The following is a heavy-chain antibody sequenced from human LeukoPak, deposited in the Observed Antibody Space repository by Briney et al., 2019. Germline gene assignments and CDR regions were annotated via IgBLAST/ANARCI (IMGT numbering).Heavy chain of an antibody. V-gene: IGHV4-31*03. J-gene: IGHJ4*02. Sequence: SQTLSLTCTVSGGSISIGGYYCSWILQHPVKGLEWIGYIYYSGSTYYNPSLKSRVTISVDTSKNQFSLKLSSVTAADTAVYYCARRKTSYDILTGPADYWGQGTLVTVSS. CDR2: IYYSGST. D-gene: IGHD3-9*01. CDR3: ARRKTSYDILTGPADY. CDR1: GGSISIGGYY.